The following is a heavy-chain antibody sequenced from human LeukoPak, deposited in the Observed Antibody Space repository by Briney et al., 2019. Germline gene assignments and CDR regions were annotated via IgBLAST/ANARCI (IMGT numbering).Heavy chain of an antibody. CDR2: IKSKTDGGTT. Sequence: GGSLRLSCAASGFTFSNAWMSWVRQAPGKGLEWVGHIKSKTDGGTTDYAAPVKGRFTISRDDSKNTVYLQMNSLKTEDTAVYYCAKDVYSDSGANDYWGQGTRVTVSS. D-gene: IGHD3-22*01. CDR1: GFTFSNAW. CDR3: AKDVYSDSGANDY. J-gene: IGHJ4*02. V-gene: IGHV3-15*01.